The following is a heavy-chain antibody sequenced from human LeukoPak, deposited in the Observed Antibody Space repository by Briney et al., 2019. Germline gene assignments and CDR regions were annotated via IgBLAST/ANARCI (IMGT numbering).Heavy chain of an antibody. CDR3: AKQFVDV. J-gene: IGHJ5*02. V-gene: IGHV3-23*01. CDR1: GFTFTNFA. CDR2: ISESGDDT. Sequence: GGSLRLSCAASGFTFTNFAMNWVRQAPGKGQEWVSSISESGDDTAYADSVKGRFTISRDNSRNTLYLQMISLRAEDTAVYYCAKQFVDVWGQGTLVTVSS. D-gene: IGHD5-24*01.